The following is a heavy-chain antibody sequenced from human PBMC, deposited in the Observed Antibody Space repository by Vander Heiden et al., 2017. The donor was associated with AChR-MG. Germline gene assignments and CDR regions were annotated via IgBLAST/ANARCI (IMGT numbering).Heavy chain of an antibody. CDR3: ARGPYDILTGHYLLDY. CDR2: ISYDGSNK. CDR1: GFTISSYA. J-gene: IGHJ4*02. V-gene: IGHV3-30-3*01. Sequence: QVQLVESGGGVVQPGRSLRLSCAASGFTISSYALHWVRQAPGKGLEWVAVISYDGSNKYYADSVKGRFTISRDNSKNTVYLQMNSLRVEDTSVYYCARGPYDILTGHYLLDYWGQGTLVTVSS. D-gene: IGHD3-9*01.